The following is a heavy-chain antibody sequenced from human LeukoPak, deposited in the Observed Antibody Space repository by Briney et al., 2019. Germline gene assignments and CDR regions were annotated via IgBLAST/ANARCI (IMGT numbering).Heavy chain of an antibody. J-gene: IGHJ4*02. CDR2: IYYSGST. CDR1: GGSISSYY. Sequence: SETLSLTCTVSGGSISSYYWSWTRQPPGKGLEWIGYIYYSGSTNYNPSLKSRVTISVDTSKNQFSLKLSSVTAADTAVYYCARDSYSSSWPPHFDYWGQGTLVTVSS. D-gene: IGHD6-13*01. CDR3: ARDSYSSSWPPHFDY. V-gene: IGHV4-59*01.